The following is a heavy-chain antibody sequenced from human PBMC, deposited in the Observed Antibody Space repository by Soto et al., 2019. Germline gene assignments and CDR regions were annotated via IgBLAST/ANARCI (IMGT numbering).Heavy chain of an antibody. V-gene: IGHV3-48*01. CDR1: GFTFSSYS. CDR2: ISSSSSTI. D-gene: IGHD2-2*01. J-gene: IGHJ4*02. CDR3: ARDPTDIVVVPAATHFDY. Sequence: GGSLRLSCAASGFTFSSYSMNWVRQAPGKGLEWVSYISSSSSTIYYAESVKGRFTISRDNAKNSLYLQMNSLRAEDTAVYYCARDPTDIVVVPAATHFDYWGQGTLVTVSS.